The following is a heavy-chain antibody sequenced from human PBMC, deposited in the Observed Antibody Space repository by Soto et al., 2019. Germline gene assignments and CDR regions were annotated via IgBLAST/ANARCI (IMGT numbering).Heavy chain of an antibody. Sequence: GGSLRLSCAASGFTFSSYAMSWVRQAPGKGLEWVSAISGSGGSTYYADSVKGRFTISRDNSENTLYLQMNSLRAEDTAVYYCAKGHRITIFGVVINNYFDYWGQGTLVTVSS. CDR1: GFTFSSYA. J-gene: IGHJ4*02. V-gene: IGHV3-23*01. CDR3: AKGHRITIFGVVINNYFDY. D-gene: IGHD3-3*01. CDR2: ISGSGGST.